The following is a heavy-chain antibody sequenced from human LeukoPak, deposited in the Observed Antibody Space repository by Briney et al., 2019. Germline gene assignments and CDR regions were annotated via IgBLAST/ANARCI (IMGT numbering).Heavy chain of an antibody. CDR3: ARDAFLPLAAAGGDTIPDYGMDV. CDR2: IYYSGST. D-gene: IGHD6-13*01. CDR1: GGSISSGGYY. Sequence: SETLSLTCTVSGGSISSGGYYWSWIRQHPGKGLEWIGYIYYSGSTYYNPSLKSRVTISVDTSKNQFSLKLSSVTAADTAVYYCARDAFLPLAAAGGDTIPDYGMDVWGQGTTVTVSS. J-gene: IGHJ6*02. V-gene: IGHV4-31*03.